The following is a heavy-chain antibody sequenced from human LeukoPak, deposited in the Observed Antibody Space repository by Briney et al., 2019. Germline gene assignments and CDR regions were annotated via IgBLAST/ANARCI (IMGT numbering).Heavy chain of an antibody. Sequence: PSETLSLTCTVSGGSISSSSYYWGWIRQPPGKGLEWIGSIYYSGSTYYNPSLKSRVTISVDTSKNQFSLKLSSVTAADTAVYYCARDRGSSVPNWFDPWGQGTLVTVSS. CDR1: GGSISSSSYY. V-gene: IGHV4-39*07. J-gene: IGHJ5*02. CDR3: ARDRGSSVPNWFDP. D-gene: IGHD5/OR15-5a*01. CDR2: IYYSGST.